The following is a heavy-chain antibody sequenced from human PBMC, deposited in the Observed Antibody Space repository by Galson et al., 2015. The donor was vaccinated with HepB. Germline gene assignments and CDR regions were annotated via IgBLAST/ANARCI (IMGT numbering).Heavy chain of an antibody. V-gene: IGHV3-23*01. D-gene: IGHD2-8*01. J-gene: IGHJ3*02. CDR3: AKEGPNAYCTNGVCYKSSQDDAFDI. CDR2: ISGSGGST. CDR1: GFTFSSYA. Sequence: SLRLSCAASGFTFSSYAMSWVRQAPGKGLEWVSAISGSGGSTYYADSVKGRFTISRDNSKNTLYLQMNSLRAEDTAVYYCAKEGPNAYCTNGVCYKSSQDDAFDIWGQGTMVTVSS.